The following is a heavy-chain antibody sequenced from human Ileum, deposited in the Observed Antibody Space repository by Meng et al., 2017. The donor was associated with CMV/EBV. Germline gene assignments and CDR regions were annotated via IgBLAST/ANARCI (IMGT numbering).Heavy chain of an antibody. V-gene: IGHV1-46*01. CDR1: GYTFTGYY. Sequence: QVQLVQSGAEVKKPGASVKVSCKASGYTFTGYYIHWVRQAPGEGLEWMGIINPGDGSTNYAQKFQGRVTMTRDTSTTTVHMELSSLRSEDTAVYYCARGPSRTDIDYWGQGTLVTVSS. D-gene: IGHD1-14*01. CDR2: INPGDGST. CDR3: ARGPSRTDIDY. J-gene: IGHJ4*02.